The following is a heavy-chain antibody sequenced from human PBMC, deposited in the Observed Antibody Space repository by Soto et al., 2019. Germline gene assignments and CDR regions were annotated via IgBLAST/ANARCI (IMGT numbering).Heavy chain of an antibody. CDR1: GFTFSSYA. V-gene: IGHV3-23*01. J-gene: IGHJ5*02. CDR2: ISGSGGST. D-gene: IGHD3-10*01. Sequence: GGSLRLSCAASGFTFSSYAMSWVRQAPGKGLEWVSAISGSGGSTYYADSVKGRFTISRDNSKNTLYLQMNSLRAEDTAVYYCAKDFFPVRFSPANWFDPWGQGTLVTVSS. CDR3: AKDFFPVRFSPANWFDP.